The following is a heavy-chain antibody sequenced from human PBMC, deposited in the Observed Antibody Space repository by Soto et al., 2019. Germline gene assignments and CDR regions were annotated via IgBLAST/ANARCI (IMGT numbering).Heavy chain of an antibody. CDR3: ARLGYCPNGVCYRGGYYYYGMDV. Sequence: XESLKLSWKCSGNSFTSYWIGLVRRMPGKGLEWMGIIYPGDSDTRYSPSFQGQVTISADKSISTAYLQWSSLKASDTAMYYCARLGYCPNGVCYRGGYYYYGMDVWAQGTTVTVSS. V-gene: IGHV5-51*01. D-gene: IGHD2-8*01. CDR2: IYPGDSDT. J-gene: IGHJ6*02. CDR1: GNSFTSYW.